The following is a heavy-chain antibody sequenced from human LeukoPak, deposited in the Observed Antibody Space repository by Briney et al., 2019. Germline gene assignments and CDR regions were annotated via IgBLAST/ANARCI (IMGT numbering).Heavy chain of an antibody. CDR3: ARDTPNYYDSSGLDY. V-gene: IGHV3-48*03. CDR1: GFTFSSYE. CDR2: ISSSGSTI. Sequence: PGGSLRLSCAASGFTFSSYEMNWVRQAPGKGLEWVSYISSSGSTIYYADSVKGRFTISRDNAKNSLYLQMNSLRAEDTAVYYCARDTPNYYDSSGLDYWGQGTLVTVSS. J-gene: IGHJ4*02. D-gene: IGHD3-22*01.